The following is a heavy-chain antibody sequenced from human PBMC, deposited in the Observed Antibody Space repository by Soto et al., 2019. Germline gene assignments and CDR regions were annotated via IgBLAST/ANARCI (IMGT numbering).Heavy chain of an antibody. D-gene: IGHD5-18*01. CDR2: INHSGST. V-gene: IGHV4-34*01. J-gene: IGHJ5*02. CDR3: AREGYSYYNWFDP. Sequence: TSETLSLTCAVYGGSFSGYYWSWIRQPPGKGLEWIGEINHSGSTNYNPSLKSRVTISVDTSKNQFSLKLSSVTAADTAVYYCAREGYSYYNWFDPWGQGTLVTVSS. CDR1: GGSFSGYY.